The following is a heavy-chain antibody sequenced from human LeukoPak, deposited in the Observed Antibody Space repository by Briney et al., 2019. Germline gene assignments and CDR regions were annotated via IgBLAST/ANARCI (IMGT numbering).Heavy chain of an antibody. CDR2: IYSSGST. Sequence: SDTLSLTCTVSGDSISGYYWNWIRLPAGKRLEWIGRIYSSGSTNYNPSLKSRVTMSVDTSKNQFYLKLSSVTAADTAVYYCGREPYDDSSGYWDYWGQGTLVTVSS. D-gene: IGHD3-22*01. CDR3: GREPYDDSSGYWDY. J-gene: IGHJ4*02. V-gene: IGHV4-4*07. CDR1: GDSISGYY.